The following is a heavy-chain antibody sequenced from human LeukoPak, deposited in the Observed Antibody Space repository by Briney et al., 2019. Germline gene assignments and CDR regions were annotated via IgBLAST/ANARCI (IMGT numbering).Heavy chain of an antibody. Sequence: ASVTVSCKASGYTFTSYAMNWVRQAPGQGLEWMGWINTNTGNPTYAQGFTGRFVFSLDTSVSTAYLQISSLKAEDTAVYYCARAGIVVVVAATENYYYGMDVWGQGTTVTVSS. D-gene: IGHD2-15*01. J-gene: IGHJ6*02. CDR3: ARAGIVVVVAATENYYYGMDV. CDR1: GYTFTSYA. CDR2: INTNTGNP. V-gene: IGHV7-4-1*02.